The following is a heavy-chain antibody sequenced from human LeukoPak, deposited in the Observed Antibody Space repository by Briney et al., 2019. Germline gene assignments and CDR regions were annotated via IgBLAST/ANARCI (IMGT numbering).Heavy chain of an antibody. D-gene: IGHD2-8*02. Sequence: GRSLRLSCAASGFTFSSYAMHWVRQAPGKGLEWVAVISYDGSNEYYADSVKGRFTISRDNSKNTLYLQMNSLRAEDTAVYYCARSTAEENWFDPWGQGTLVTVSS. J-gene: IGHJ5*02. CDR1: GFTFSSYA. CDR2: ISYDGSNE. CDR3: ARSTAEENWFDP. V-gene: IGHV3-30-3*01.